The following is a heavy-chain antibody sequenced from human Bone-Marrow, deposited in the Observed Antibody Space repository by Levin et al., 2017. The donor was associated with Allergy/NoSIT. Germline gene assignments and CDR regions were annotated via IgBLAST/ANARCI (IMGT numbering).Heavy chain of an antibody. CDR2: IQSNGKT. J-gene: IGHJ5*02. D-gene: IGHD3-10*01. CDR3: ARDRFYSDSGSNVSWFEP. V-gene: IGHV3-74*01. CDR1: GFTFSTYW. Sequence: PGGSLRLSCAASGFTFSTYWMHWVRQAPGKGLVWVSRIQSNGKTNYADSVKGRFTISRDNAKNTLYLQMNSLTVEDTAVYYCARDRFYSDSGSNVSWFEPWSPGPLVTVSS.